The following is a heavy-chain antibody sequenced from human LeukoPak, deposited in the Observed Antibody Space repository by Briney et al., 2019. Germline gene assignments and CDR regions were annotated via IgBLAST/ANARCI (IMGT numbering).Heavy chain of an antibody. V-gene: IGHV3-7*05. Sequence: AGTLSLSCTASTLTLNNYRMSWGCLPQAPGLERVANIKEDGCEKYHVDSVKGRFTIARDNAKNSLYLQMNSLRAEDTAVYYCASRAGYTSSWSAFDYWGQGTLVTVSS. CDR3: ASRAGYTSSWSAFDY. D-gene: IGHD6-13*01. J-gene: IGHJ4*02. CDR1: TLTLNNYR. CDR2: IKEDGCEK.